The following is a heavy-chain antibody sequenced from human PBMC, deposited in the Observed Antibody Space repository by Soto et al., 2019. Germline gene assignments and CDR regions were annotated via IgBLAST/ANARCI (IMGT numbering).Heavy chain of an antibody. D-gene: IGHD6-19*01. V-gene: IGHV1-69*01. CDR1: GGTLSRYA. CDR2: IIPLYGTP. Sequence: QVQLVQSGAEVKKPGSSVKVSCKASGGTLSRYAINWVRQVPGQGLEWMGGIIPLYGTPNYAQKFQGRVTITADESTSTAYMELSSLRSEDTAVYYCARDIAVAKLTSWFDPWGQGTLVTVSS. CDR3: ARDIAVAKLTSWFDP. J-gene: IGHJ5*02.